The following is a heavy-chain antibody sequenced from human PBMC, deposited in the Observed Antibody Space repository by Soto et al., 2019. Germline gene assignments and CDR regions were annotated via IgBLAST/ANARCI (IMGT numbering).Heavy chain of an antibody. CDR3: ARGDRFRCSGDRCFSDGLFLS. D-gene: IGHD2-15*01. CDR1: GFTFGIYS. J-gene: IGHJ5*02. Sequence: GGSLSLSCAASGFTFGIYSMNWVRQAPGKGLEWISYINGSSSTMYYADSVKGRFIISRDNADNSLYLQMNSLRDADTAVYYCARGDRFRCSGDRCFSDGLFLSWGQGTLVTVSS. CDR2: INGSSSTM. V-gene: IGHV3-48*02.